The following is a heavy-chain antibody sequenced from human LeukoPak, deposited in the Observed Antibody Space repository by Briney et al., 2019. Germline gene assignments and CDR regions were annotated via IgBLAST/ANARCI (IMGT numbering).Heavy chain of an antibody. CDR3: AKSDSSGSPPSY. J-gene: IGHJ4*02. D-gene: IGHD3-22*01. CDR1: GFTFDDYA. CDR2: ISWNSGSI. V-gene: IGHV3-9*01. Sequence: SLRLSCAASGFTFDDYAMYWVRQAPGKGLEWVSGISWNSGSIGNADSVKGRFTISRDNAKNSLYLQMNSLIPEDSALYYCAKSDSSGSPPSYWGQGTLVTVSS.